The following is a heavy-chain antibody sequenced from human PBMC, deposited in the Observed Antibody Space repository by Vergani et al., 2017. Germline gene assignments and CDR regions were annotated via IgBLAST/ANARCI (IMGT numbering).Heavy chain of an antibody. CDR3: SRTGTGPAAAYDYQYYMDV. D-gene: IGHD2-2*01. CDR1: GFTFNTYD. Sequence: QVQLVESGGGVVQPGRSLRLSCAASGFTFNTYDMHWVRQAPGKGLEWVAVISDDGSNKYYVASVKGRFSISRDNSENTLYLQMNSLRGEDTAVYYCSRTGTGPAAAYDYQYYMDVWGKGTTVTVSS. CDR2: ISDDGSNK. V-gene: IGHV3-30*03. J-gene: IGHJ6*03.